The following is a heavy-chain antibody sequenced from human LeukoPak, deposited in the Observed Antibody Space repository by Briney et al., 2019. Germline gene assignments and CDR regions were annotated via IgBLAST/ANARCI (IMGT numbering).Heavy chain of an antibody. CDR1: GFTVSSTY. D-gene: IGHD2-15*01. CDR3: ARWTGSNSGGSLDY. CDR2: IYSGGST. J-gene: IGHJ4*02. V-gene: IGHV3-66*01. Sequence: TWGSLRLSCAASGFTVSSTYMTWVLQAPPKGLLGVSVIYSGGSTYYADSVKGRFTISRDNSKNTLYLQMNTLRAEDTAVFYCARWTGSNSGGSLDYWGRGTLVTVSS.